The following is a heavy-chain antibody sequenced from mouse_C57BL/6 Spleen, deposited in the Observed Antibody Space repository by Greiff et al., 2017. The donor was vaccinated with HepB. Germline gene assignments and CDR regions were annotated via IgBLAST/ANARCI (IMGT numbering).Heavy chain of an antibody. J-gene: IGHJ3*01. CDR1: GYTFTDYN. CDR3: ARASSYDWFAY. Sequence: VQLKESGPELVKPGASVKMSCKASGYTFTDYNMHWVKQSHGKSLEWIGYINPNNGGTSYNQKFKGKATLTVNKSSSTAYMELRSLTSEDSAVYYCARASSYDWFAYWGQGTLVTVSA. D-gene: IGHD1-1*01. V-gene: IGHV1-22*01. CDR2: INPNNGGT.